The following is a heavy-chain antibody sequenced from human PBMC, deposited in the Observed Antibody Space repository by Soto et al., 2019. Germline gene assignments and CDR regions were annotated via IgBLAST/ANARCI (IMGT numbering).Heavy chain of an antibody. Sequence: GGSLILCCAASGFTFSSYAMHWVRQAPGKGLEWVAVISYDGSNKYYADSVKGRFTISRDNSKNTLYLQMNSLRAEDTAVYYCARDSYDFWSGYHNWFDTWGQGTLGTVSS. V-gene: IGHV3-30-3*01. J-gene: IGHJ5*02. D-gene: IGHD3-3*01. CDR3: ARDSYDFWSGYHNWFDT. CDR2: ISYDGSNK. CDR1: GFTFSSYA.